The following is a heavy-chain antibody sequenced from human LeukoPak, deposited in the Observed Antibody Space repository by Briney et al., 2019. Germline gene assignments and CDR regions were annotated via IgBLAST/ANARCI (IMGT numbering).Heavy chain of an antibody. J-gene: IGHJ3*02. V-gene: IGHV4-59*08. CDR2: ISYSGST. D-gene: IGHD6-13*01. CDR3: ARSRAAAGLFDI. CDR1: GGSISDYY. Sequence: ASETLSLTCTVSGGSISDYYWNWIRQPPGKGLEWIGYISYSGSTNYNPSLKSRVTISVDTSKNQFSLKLSSVTAADTAVYYCARSRAAAGLFDIWGQGTMVTVSS.